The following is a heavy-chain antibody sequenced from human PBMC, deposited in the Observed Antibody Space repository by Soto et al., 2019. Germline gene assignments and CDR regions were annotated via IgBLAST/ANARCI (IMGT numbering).Heavy chain of an antibody. CDR2: IIPIFGTA. CDR1: GGTFSSYA. D-gene: IGHD3-3*01. CDR3: AGGLITIFGDDYYYYGMDV. V-gene: IGHV1-69*12. J-gene: IGHJ6*02. Sequence: QVQLVQSGAEVKKPGSSVKVSCKASGGTFSSYAISWVRQAPGQGLEWMGGIIPIFGTANYAQKFQGRVTITADESTSTAYMELSSLRSEDTAVYYCAGGLITIFGDDYYYYGMDVWGQGTTVTVSS.